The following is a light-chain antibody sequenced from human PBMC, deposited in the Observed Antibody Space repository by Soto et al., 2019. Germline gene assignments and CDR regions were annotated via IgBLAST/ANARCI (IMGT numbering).Light chain of an antibody. Sequence: EIVLTQSPATLSLSPGERATLSCRASQSVSSYLAWYQQKPGQAPRLLIYHASNRATGIPARFSGSGSGTDFTLTISSLGPEDFAVYYCQQRSNWPPMYTFGQGTKLEIK. J-gene: IGKJ2*01. CDR3: QQRSNWPPMYT. CDR1: QSVSSY. V-gene: IGKV3-11*01. CDR2: HAS.